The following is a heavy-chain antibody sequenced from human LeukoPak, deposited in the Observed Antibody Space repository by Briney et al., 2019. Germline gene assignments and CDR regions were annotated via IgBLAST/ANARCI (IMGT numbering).Heavy chain of an antibody. CDR2: ISYDGSNK. D-gene: IGHD3-10*01. CDR3: ARAMVRESNDY. Sequence: GGSLRLSCAASGFTFSSYGMHWVRQAPGKGLEWVAVISYDGSNKYYADSVKGRFTISRDNSKNTLYLQMNSLRAEDTAVYYCARAMVRESNDYWGQGTLVIVSS. J-gene: IGHJ4*02. V-gene: IGHV3-30*03. CDR1: GFTFSSYG.